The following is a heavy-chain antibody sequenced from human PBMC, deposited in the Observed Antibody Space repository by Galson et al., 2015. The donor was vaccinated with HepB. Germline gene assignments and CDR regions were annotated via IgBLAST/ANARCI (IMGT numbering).Heavy chain of an antibody. CDR2: IWYDGSNK. V-gene: IGHV3-33*07. Sequence: SLRLSCAASGFTFSRYGLYWVRQAPGKGLEWVAVIWYDGSNKYYADSVKGRFTISRDNSKNTLYLQMNSLRAEDTAVYYCARESLSGAWYNLDYWGQGTLVTVSS. CDR3: ARESLSGAWYNLDY. D-gene: IGHD6-19*01. CDR1: GFTFSRYG. J-gene: IGHJ4*02.